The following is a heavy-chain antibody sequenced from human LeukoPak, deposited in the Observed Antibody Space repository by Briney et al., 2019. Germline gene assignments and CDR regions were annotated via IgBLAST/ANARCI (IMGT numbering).Heavy chain of an antibody. V-gene: IGHV1-69*01. CDR2: IIPIFGTA. CDR3: ASTPKEPVSYYYMDV. Sequence: VASVKVSCKASGGTFSSYAISWVRQAPGQGLEWMGGIIPIFGTANYAQKFQGRVTITADESTSTAYMELSSLRSEDTAVYYCASTPKEPVSYYYMDVWGKGTTVTVSS. J-gene: IGHJ6*03. CDR1: GGTFSSYA. D-gene: IGHD1-14*01.